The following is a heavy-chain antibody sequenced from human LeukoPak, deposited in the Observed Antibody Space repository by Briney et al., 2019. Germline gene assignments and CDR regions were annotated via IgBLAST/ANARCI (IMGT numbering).Heavy chain of an antibody. CDR2: IKGDGSKE. D-gene: IGHD6-19*01. Sequence: GGSLRLSCAASGCTLSEYWMSWVRKAPGMVLGSLADIKGDGSKEYFVDSVNGRFTISRDNTKNSVYLQMNSLRAEDTAVYYCARDFGDSSGWYNDYWGQGTLVIVSS. V-gene: IGHV3-7*01. CDR1: GCTLSEYW. J-gene: IGHJ4*02. CDR3: ARDFGDSSGWYNDY.